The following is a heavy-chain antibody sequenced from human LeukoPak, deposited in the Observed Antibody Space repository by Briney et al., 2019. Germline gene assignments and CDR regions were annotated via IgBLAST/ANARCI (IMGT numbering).Heavy chain of an antibody. D-gene: IGHD3-22*01. V-gene: IGHV1-2*04. Sequence: ASVKSSCKASGYTFTGYYMHWVRQAPGQGLEWMGWINPNSGGTNYAQKFQGWVTMTRDTSISTAYMELSRLRSDDTAVYYCARGNFDSSGYSVVGMDVWGQGTTVTVSS. CDR3: ARGNFDSSGYSVVGMDV. CDR1: GYTFTGYY. CDR2: INPNSGGT. J-gene: IGHJ6*02.